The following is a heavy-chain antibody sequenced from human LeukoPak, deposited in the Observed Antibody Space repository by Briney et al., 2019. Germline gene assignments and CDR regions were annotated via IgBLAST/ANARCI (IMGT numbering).Heavy chain of an antibody. V-gene: IGHV4-4*02. D-gene: IGHD3-10*01. J-gene: IGHJ3*02. CDR2: IYHSGST. Sequence: SGTLSLTCAVSGGSISSSNWWSWVRQPPGKGLEWIGEIYHSGSTNYNPSLKSRVTISVDKSKNQFSLKLSSVTAADTAVYYCAHLWFGELLMDAFDIWGQGTMVTVSS. CDR3: AHLWFGELLMDAFDI. CDR1: GGSISSSNW.